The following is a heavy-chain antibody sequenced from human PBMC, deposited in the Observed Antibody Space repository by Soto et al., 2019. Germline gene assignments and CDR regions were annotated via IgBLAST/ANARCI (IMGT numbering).Heavy chain of an antibody. CDR3: ARGTDLTGFDY. V-gene: IGHV1-2*04. Sequence: ASVKVSCKASGYTFTGYYMHWVRQAPGQGLEWMGWINPNSGGTNYAQKFQGWVTMTRDTSISTAYMEMSRLSSDDTAVYYCARGTDLTGFDYWGQGTLVTVSS. CDR1: GYTFTGYY. D-gene: IGHD1-1*01. CDR2: INPNSGGT. J-gene: IGHJ4*02.